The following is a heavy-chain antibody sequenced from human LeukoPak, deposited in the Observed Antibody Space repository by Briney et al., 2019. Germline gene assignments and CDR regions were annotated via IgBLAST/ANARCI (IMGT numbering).Heavy chain of an antibody. V-gene: IGHV1-69*01. D-gene: IGHD2-21*02. J-gene: IGHJ4*02. CDR1: GGTFSSYA. Sequence: GASVKVSCKASGGTFSSYAISWVRQAPGQGLEWMGGIIPILGTANYAQKFQGRVTITADESTSTAYMELSSLRSEDTAVYYCAKDLAILAYCGGDCYPAPAFDYWGQGTLVTVSS. CDR2: IIPILGTA. CDR3: AKDLAILAYCGGDCYPAPAFDY.